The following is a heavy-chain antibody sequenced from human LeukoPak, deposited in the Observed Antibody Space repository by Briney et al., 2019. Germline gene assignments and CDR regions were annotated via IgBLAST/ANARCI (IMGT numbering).Heavy chain of an antibody. V-gene: IGHV3-64*01. J-gene: IGHJ3*02. CDR2: ISRNGDIT. CDR1: GFTFSSYA. CDR3: ARRNVAFDI. Sequence: GGSLRLSCAASGFTFSSYALHWVRQAPGKGLEYVSTISRNGDITYYANSVKGRFTISRDNSKNTVFLQMGSLSADDMAVYYCARRNVAFDIWGQGTRVTVSS.